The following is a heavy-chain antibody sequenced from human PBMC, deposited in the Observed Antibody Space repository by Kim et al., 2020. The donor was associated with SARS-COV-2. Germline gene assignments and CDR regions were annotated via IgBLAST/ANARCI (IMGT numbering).Heavy chain of an antibody. CDR2: ISSSGSTI. CDR3: ARERPLLWFGEFYYYGMDV. V-gene: IGHV3-11*04. Sequence: GGSLRLSCAASGFTFSDYYMSWIRQAPGKGLEWVSYISSSGSTIYYADSVKGRFTISRDNAKNSLYLQMNSLRAEDTAVYYCARERPLLWFGEFYYYGMDVWGQGTTVTVSS. CDR1: GFTFSDYY. J-gene: IGHJ6*02. D-gene: IGHD3-10*01.